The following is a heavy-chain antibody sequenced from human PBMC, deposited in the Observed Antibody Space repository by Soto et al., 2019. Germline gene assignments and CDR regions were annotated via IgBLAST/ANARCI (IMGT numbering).Heavy chain of an antibody. CDR1: GGTFSSYA. Sequence: QVQMVQSGAEVKKPGSSVKVSCKASGGTFSSYAISWVRQAPGQGLEWMGGIIPIFGTANYAQKFQGRVTITADESTSTDYMELGSLRSEDTAVYYCARGCSGGSCYSVGHGMDVWGKGTTFTVSS. CDR2: IIPIFGTA. D-gene: IGHD2-15*01. CDR3: ARGCSGGSCYSVGHGMDV. V-gene: IGHV1-69*12. J-gene: IGHJ6*04.